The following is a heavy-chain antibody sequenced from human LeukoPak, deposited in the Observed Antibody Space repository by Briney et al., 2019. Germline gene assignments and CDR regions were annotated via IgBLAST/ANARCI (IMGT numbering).Heavy chain of an antibody. Sequence: GGSLRLSCAASGFTIGPCAMYWVRQGPGRGLEWVSVFKAEGSGTFYADSVRGRFTTSRDNSKNSLYLQMNSLTSEDTALYYCATWAFYHNLDVWGQGTTVIVSS. CDR1: GFTIGPCA. D-gene: IGHD2/OR15-2a*01. CDR3: ATWAFYHNLDV. V-gene: IGHV3-43*02. CDR2: FKAEGSGT. J-gene: IGHJ6*02.